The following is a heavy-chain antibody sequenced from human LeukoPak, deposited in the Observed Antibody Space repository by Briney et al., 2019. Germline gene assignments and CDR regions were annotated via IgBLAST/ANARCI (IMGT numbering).Heavy chain of an antibody. J-gene: IGHJ4*02. Sequence: ASVKVSCKASGYTFTGYYMHWVRQAPGQGLEWMGWINPNSGGTNYAQKFQGRVTMTRDTSISTAYMELSRLRSDDTAVYYCARDMSLEDIVVVPAATPDYWGQGTLVTVSS. CDR1: GYTFTGYY. D-gene: IGHD2-2*01. CDR2: INPNSGGT. CDR3: ARDMSLEDIVVVPAATPDY. V-gene: IGHV1-2*02.